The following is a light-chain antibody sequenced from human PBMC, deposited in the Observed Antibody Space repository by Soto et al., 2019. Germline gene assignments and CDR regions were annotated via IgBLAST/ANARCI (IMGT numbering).Light chain of an antibody. CDR2: NNN. Sequence: QPVLTQPPSASGTPGQRVTISCSGSVSNIGSNFVYWYQQLPGTAPKLLIYNNNQRPSGVPDRFSGSKSGTSASLAISGLRSEDEADYFCAAWDDGLSVIFGGGTQLTVL. CDR3: AAWDDGLSVI. CDR1: VSNIGSNF. J-gene: IGLJ2*01. V-gene: IGLV1-47*02.